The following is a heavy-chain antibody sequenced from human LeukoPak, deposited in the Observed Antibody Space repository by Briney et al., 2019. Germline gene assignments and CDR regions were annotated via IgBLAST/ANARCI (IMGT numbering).Heavy chain of an antibody. J-gene: IGHJ4*02. CDR1: GFSFSSQP. V-gene: IGHV3-23*01. CDR2: IIGSGAST. D-gene: IGHD2-15*01. CDR3: AKGGSGGKTDY. Sequence: GGSLRLSCVASGFSFSSQPMSWGRQAPGKGLEWVSSIIGSGASTFYTDSVKGRFTISRDNSKNTLYLQMNSLRADDTAVYYCAKGGSGGKTDYWGQGTLVTVSS.